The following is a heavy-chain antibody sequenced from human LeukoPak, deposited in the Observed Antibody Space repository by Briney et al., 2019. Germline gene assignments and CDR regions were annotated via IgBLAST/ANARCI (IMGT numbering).Heavy chain of an antibody. CDR3: ASSFGAAAGTGAFDI. J-gene: IGHJ3*02. CDR1: GGTFSSYA. D-gene: IGHD6-13*01. Sequence: GSSVKVSCKASGGTFSSYAISWVRQAPGQGLEWMGGIIPIFGTANYAQKFQGRVTITTDESTSTAYMELSSLRSEDTAVYYCASSFGAAAGTGAFDIWGQGTMVTVSS. CDR2: IIPIFGTA. V-gene: IGHV1-69*05.